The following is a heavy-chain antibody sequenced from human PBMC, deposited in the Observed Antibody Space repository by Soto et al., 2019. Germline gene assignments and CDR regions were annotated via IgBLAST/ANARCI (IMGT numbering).Heavy chain of an antibody. J-gene: IGHJ6*02. Sequence: GGSLRLSCEASKVTACMGWVRQAPGKGLEWVGRIKSKAVGETIDYAAPVQGRFTISRDDSKDMVYLEMNSLKIEDTAVYSCGDLDGSYFGMDVWGQGTTVTVSS. V-gene: IGHV3-15*01. CDR2: IKSKAVGETI. CDR3: GDLDGSYFGMDV. D-gene: IGHD3-10*01. CDR1: KVTAC.